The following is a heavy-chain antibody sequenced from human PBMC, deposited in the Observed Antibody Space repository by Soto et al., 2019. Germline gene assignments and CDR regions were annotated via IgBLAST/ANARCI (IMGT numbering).Heavy chain of an antibody. CDR3: ARSLIPYSSGWYYFDY. CDR1: GFTFSSYA. V-gene: IGHV3-30-3*01. Sequence: GGSLRLSCAASGFTFSSYAMHWVRQAPGKGLEWVAVISYDGSNKYYADSVKGRFTISRDNPKNTLYLQMNSLRAEDTAVYYCARSLIPYSSGWYYFDYWGQGTLVTVSS. J-gene: IGHJ4*02. D-gene: IGHD6-19*01. CDR2: ISYDGSNK.